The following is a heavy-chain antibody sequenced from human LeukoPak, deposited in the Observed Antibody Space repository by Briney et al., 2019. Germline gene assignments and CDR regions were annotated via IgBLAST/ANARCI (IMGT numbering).Heavy chain of an antibody. CDR1: AFTFSSYA. CDR2: LSGTGGNT. D-gene: IGHD2-21*02. CDR3: AKAWALTYLGGVDS. Sequence: PGGSLRLSCAASAFTFSSYAMAWVRQAPGKGLEWVSTLSGTGGNTYYADSVRGRFTISRDNSKNTLYLQMNSLRAEDTAVYYCAKAWALTYLGGVDSWGQGTPVTVSS. J-gene: IGHJ4*02. V-gene: IGHV3-23*01.